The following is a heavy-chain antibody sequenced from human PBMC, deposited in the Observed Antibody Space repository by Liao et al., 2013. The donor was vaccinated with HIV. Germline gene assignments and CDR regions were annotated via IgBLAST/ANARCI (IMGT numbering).Heavy chain of an antibody. CDR2: IYYGGTD. Sequence: QVHLQESGPGLVKPSETLSLTCTVSGDSISNYYWSWIRQPQEGTEWLGYIYYGGTDQLQPSLKSRVSISEDTSKNQFSLRLSSVTAADTALYYCARLQRWALGYLDFWGQGALVTVSS. CDR1: GDSISNYY. CDR3: ARLQRWALGYLDF. D-gene: IGHD2-15*01. J-gene: IGHJ4*02. V-gene: IGHV4-59*01.